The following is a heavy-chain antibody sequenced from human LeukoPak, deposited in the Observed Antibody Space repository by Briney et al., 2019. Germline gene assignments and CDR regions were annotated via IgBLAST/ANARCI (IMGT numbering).Heavy chain of an antibody. V-gene: IGHV4-59*08. Sequence: PSEALSLTCTVSGASINSYYWSWIRQPPGKGLEWIGYIYSSGSTNYNPSLKSRVTISVDTSKNQFSLKVSSVSAADTAVYYCARAYSSSWYWNWFDPWGQGTLVTVSS. CDR1: GASINSYY. D-gene: IGHD6-13*01. CDR3: ARAYSSSWYWNWFDP. CDR2: IYSSGST. J-gene: IGHJ5*02.